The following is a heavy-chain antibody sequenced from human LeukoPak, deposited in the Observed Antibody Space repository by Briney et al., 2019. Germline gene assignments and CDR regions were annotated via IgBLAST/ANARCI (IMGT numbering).Heavy chain of an antibody. V-gene: IGHV4-34*01. CDR1: GGSFSGYY. CDR2: INHSGST. Sequence: SETLSLTCAVYGGSFSGYYWSWIRQPPGKGLEWIGEINHSGSTNYNPSLKSRVTISVDTSKNQFSLKLSSVTAADTAVYYCAREVRIQAANGVYFDYWGQGTLVTVSS. D-gene: IGHD2-15*01. CDR3: AREVRIQAANGVYFDY. J-gene: IGHJ4*02.